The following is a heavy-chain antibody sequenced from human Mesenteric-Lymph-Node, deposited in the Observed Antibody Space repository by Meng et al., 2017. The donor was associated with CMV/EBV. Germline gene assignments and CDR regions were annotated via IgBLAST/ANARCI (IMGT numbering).Heavy chain of an antibody. CDR2: IIPILGIA. CDR1: GGTFSSYT. D-gene: IGHD6-13*01. J-gene: IGHJ5*02. CDR3: AGGIAAAGSRWFDP. Sequence: QVQLVQSGAEGKKPGSSVKVSCKASGGTFSSYTISWVRQAPGQGLEWMGRIIPILGIANYAQKFQGRVTITADKSTSTAYMELSSLRSEDTAVYYCAGGIAAAGSRWFDPWGQGTLATVPS. V-gene: IGHV1-69*02.